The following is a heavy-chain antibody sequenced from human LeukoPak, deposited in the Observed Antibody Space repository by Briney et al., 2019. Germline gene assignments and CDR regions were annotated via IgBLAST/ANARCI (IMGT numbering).Heavy chain of an antibody. CDR3: AKGYCSSTTCYTSY. CDR1: GFTFDDYA. CDR2: ISWNSGSI. J-gene: IGHJ4*02. V-gene: IGHV3-9*01. Sequence: GGSLRLSCAASGFTFDDYAMHWVRQAPGKGLEWVSSISWNSGSIGYADSVKGRFTISRDNAENSLYLQMNSLRAEDTALYYCAKGYCSSTTCYTSYWGQGTPVTVSS. D-gene: IGHD2-2*02.